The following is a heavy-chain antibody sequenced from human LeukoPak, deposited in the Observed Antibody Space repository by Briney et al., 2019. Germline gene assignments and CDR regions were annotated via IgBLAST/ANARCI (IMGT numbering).Heavy chain of an antibody. J-gene: IGHJ4*02. CDR1: GFTFSSYG. Sequence: GGSLRLPCAASGFTFSSYGMHWVRQAPGKGLEWVAVIWFDGSNKYYADSVKGRFTISRDNSKNTLYLQMNSLRAEDTAVYYCARDRDWGCSYCSYWGQGTLVTVPS. CDR2: IWFDGSNK. CDR3: ARDRDWGCSYCSY. V-gene: IGHV3-33*01. D-gene: IGHD7-27*01.